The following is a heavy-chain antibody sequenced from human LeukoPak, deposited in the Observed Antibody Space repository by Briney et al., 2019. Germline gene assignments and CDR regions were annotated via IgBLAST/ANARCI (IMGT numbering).Heavy chain of an antibody. V-gene: IGHV3-7*01. Sequence: GGSLRLSCAASGFTFSSYWMSWVRQAPGKGLEWVANIKQDGSEKYYVDSVEGRFTISRDNAKNSLYLQMNSLRAEDTAVYYCARVSVDFWSGYYLYFDYWGQGTLVTVSS. D-gene: IGHD3-3*01. CDR2: IKQDGSEK. CDR3: ARVSVDFWSGYYLYFDY. CDR1: GFTFSSYW. J-gene: IGHJ4*02.